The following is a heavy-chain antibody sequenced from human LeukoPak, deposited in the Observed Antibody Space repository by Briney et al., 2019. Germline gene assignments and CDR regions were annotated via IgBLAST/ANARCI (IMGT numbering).Heavy chain of an antibody. CDR1: GGSISSYY. CDR2: IYYSGST. D-gene: IGHD4-17*01. CDR3: ARSPPLYGDYAQYYLDD. J-gene: IGHJ4*02. V-gene: IGHV4-59*08. Sequence: PSETLSLTCTVSGGSISSYYWSWIRQPPGKGLEWIGYIYYSGSTNYNPSLKGRVTISVDTSKNQFSLRLTSVTAADTAVYYCARSPPLYGDYAQYYLDDWGQGTLVTVSS.